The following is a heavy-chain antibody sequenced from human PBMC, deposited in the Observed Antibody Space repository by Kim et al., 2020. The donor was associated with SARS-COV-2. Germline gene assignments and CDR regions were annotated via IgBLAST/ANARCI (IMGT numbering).Heavy chain of an antibody. CDR2: INHSGST. CDR3: ARGVCGSGSCDAFDI. CDR1: GGSFSGYY. D-gene: IGHD3-10*01. Sequence: SETLSLTCAVYGGSFSGYYWSWIRQPPGKGLEWIGEINHSGSTNYNPSLKSRVTISVDTSKNQFSLKLSSVTAADTAVYYCARGVCGSGSCDAFDIWGQGTMVTVSS. J-gene: IGHJ3*02. V-gene: IGHV4-34*01.